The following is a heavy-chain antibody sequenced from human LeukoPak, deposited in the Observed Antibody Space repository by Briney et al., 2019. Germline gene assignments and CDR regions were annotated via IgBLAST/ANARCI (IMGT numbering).Heavy chain of an antibody. CDR1: GFTFSSYS. CDR2: ISSSSSYI. V-gene: IGHV3-21*01. CDR3: ARDPWAVAGTMSY. D-gene: IGHD6-19*01. J-gene: IGHJ4*02. Sequence: GSLRLSCAASGFTFSSYSMNWVRQAPGKGLEWVSSISSSSSYIYYADSVKGRFTISRDNAKNSLYLQMNSLRAEDTAVYYCARDPWAVAGTMSYWGQGTLVTVSS.